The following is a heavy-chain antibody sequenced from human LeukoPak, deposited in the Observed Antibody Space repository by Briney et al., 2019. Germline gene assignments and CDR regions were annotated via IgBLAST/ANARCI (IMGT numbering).Heavy chain of an antibody. D-gene: IGHD5-18*01. CDR3: ARHLSGVTGYTYGRGIDY. V-gene: IGHV3-7*01. CDR2: IEKDGSEK. J-gene: IGHJ4*02. CDR1: GFTFSGYA. Sequence: GGSLRLSCAASGFTFSGYAMSWVRQAPGKGLEWVANIEKDGSEKYYVDSVKGRFTISRDSAKTSLYLQMISLRAEDTAVYYCARHLSGVTGYTYGRGIDYWGQGTLVTVSS.